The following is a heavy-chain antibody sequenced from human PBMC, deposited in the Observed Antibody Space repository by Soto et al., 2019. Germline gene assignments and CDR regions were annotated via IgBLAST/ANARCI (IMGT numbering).Heavy chain of an antibody. CDR2: ISGNGGST. CDR1: GFTFSPYA. V-gene: IGHV3-23*01. J-gene: IGHJ4*02. CDR3: ARGGYMYADY. Sequence: GGSLRLSCAASGFTFSPYAMSWVRQAPGKGLEWVSTISGNGGSTYYADSVKGRFTISRDNSKNTLYLQMDSLRAEDTAVYYCARGGYMYADYWGQGTLVTVSS. D-gene: IGHD2-8*01.